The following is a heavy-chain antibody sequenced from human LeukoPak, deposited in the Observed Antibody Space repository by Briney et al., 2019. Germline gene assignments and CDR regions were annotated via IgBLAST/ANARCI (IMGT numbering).Heavy chain of an antibody. D-gene: IGHD3-10*01. CDR1: GGSISSGGYY. V-gene: IGHV4-30-2*01. Sequence: SETLSLTCTVSGGSISSGGYYWSWIRQPPGKGLEWIGYIYHSGSTYYNPSLKSRVTISVDRSKNQFSLKLSSVTAADTAVYYCARAPFNEGDRGVNRWGQGTLVTVSS. CDR2: IYHSGST. CDR3: ARAPFNEGDRGVNR. J-gene: IGHJ4*02.